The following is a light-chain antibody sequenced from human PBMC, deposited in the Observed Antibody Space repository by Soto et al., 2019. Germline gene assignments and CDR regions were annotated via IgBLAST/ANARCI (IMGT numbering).Light chain of an antibody. J-gene: IGKJ1*01. V-gene: IGKV1-5*03. CDR2: KAS. CDR3: QNYNDYPWT. CDR1: QSISDW. Sequence: DTQMTQSPSTLSASVGDRVTITCRASQSISDWLAWYQQKPGKAPKLLIYKASILQRGVPSRFSGSGSGAEFTLTISGLQAEDFATYYCQNYNDYPWTFGQGTKVEIK.